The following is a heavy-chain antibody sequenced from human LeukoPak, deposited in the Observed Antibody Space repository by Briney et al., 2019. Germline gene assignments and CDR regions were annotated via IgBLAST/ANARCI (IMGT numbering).Heavy chain of an antibody. V-gene: IGHV4-39*07. CDR3: ASHILTGYWYDY. Sequence: SETLSLTCTVSGDSSSNSIYYWGWIRQPPGKGLEWIGTIDYSGSTYYNPSLKSRATISIDTSKNQFSLKLSSVTAADTAVYYCASHILTGYWYDYWGQGTLVTVSS. CDR2: IDYSGST. J-gene: IGHJ4*02. CDR1: GDSSSNSIYY. D-gene: IGHD3-9*01.